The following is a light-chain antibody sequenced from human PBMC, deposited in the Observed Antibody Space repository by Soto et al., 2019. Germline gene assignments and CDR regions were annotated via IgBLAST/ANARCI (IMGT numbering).Light chain of an antibody. CDR3: QQYNSYPWT. V-gene: IGKV1-5*01. J-gene: IGKJ1*01. Sequence: DIQMTQSPSTLSASVGDRVTITCRASQSISSWLAWYQQKPGKAPKLLIYDASSLESGVPSRFSGSGSGTEFTLTISSLQPDDFATYYCQQYNSYPWTCGQGTQVDLK. CDR1: QSISSW. CDR2: DAS.